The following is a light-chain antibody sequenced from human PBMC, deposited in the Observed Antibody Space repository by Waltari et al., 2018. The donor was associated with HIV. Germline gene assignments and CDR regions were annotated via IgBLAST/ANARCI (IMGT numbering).Light chain of an antibody. J-gene: IGLJ2*01. CDR2: KNK. CDR1: NSNIGSNY. V-gene: IGLV1-47*01. Sequence: QSVLTQPPSASGTPGQRATISCFGSNSNIGSNYVSWYQQLPGMAPKLLIYKNKQRPSGGPDLFSGSKSGTSASLAISGLRSEDEADYYCAAWDDRLNLVFGGGTKLTVL. CDR3: AAWDDRLNLV.